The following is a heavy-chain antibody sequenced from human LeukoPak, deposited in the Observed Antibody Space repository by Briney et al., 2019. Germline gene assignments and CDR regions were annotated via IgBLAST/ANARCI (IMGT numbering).Heavy chain of an antibody. D-gene: IGHD1-14*01. CDR1: GFTFSSYW. CDR3: ARPLVSGTNRGAFDI. J-gene: IGHJ3*02. CDR2: IKQDGSEK. V-gene: IGHV3-7*01. Sequence: GGSLRLSCAASGFTFSSYWMSWVRQAPGKGLEWVANIKQDGSEKYCVDSVKGRFTISRDNAKNSLYLQMNSLRAEDTAVYYCARPLVSGTNRGAFDIWGQGTMVTVSS.